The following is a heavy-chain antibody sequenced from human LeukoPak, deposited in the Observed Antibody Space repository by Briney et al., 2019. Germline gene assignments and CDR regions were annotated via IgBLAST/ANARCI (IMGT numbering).Heavy chain of an antibody. CDR1: GFTFDDYA. CDR2: ISLDGIIT. CDR3: TKAHYYYGSGSQYYFDY. J-gene: IGHJ4*02. V-gene: IGHV3-43D*03. D-gene: IGHD3-10*01. Sequence: GGSLRLSCAASGFTFDDYAMHWVRQAPGKGLEGVSLISLDGIITYYADSVKGRFTISRDNSKNSLYLQMNRLRTEDTALYFCTKAHYYYGSGSQYYFDYWGQGTLVTVSS.